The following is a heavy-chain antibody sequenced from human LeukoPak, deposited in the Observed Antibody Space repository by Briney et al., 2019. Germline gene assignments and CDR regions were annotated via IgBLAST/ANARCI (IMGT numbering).Heavy chain of an antibody. CDR3: ASPYSSGWYEADY. J-gene: IGHJ4*02. CDR1: GGSFSGYY. V-gene: IGHV4-34*01. CDR2: IYYSGST. D-gene: IGHD6-19*01. Sequence: PSETLSLTCAVYGGSFSGYYWSWIRQPPGKGLEWIGSIYYSGSTYYNPSLKSRVTISVDTSKNQFSLKLSSVTAADTAVYYCASPYSSGWYEADYWGQGTLVTVSS.